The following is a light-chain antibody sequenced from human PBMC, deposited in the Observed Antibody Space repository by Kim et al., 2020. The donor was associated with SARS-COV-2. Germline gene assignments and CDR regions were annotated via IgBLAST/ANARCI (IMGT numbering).Light chain of an antibody. V-gene: IGKV3-15*01. CDR1: QSVRSN. Sequence: EIVMTQSPATLSVSPGERATLSCRASQSVRSNLAWYQQKPGQAPRLLIYGASTRATGIPARFSGSGSGTEFTLTISSLQSEDFAVYYCQQYVKWLAGYTCGQGNKLEI. CDR3: QQYVKWLAGYT. J-gene: IGKJ2*01. CDR2: GAS.